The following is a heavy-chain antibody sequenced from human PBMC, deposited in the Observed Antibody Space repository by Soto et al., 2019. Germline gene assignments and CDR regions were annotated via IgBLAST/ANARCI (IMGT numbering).Heavy chain of an antibody. V-gene: IGHV3-74*01. CDR3: TRDIGGRGAY. CDR2: INEYGSTI. CDR1: GFTFSSYW. D-gene: IGHD3-16*01. J-gene: IGHJ4*02. Sequence: DVQLVESGGGLVRPGGSLRLSCAASGFTFSSYWMHWVRQVPGKGLVWVSRINEYGSTINYADSVKGRFTISRDNSKNTLYLEMNSRSAEDAAVYYCTRDIGGRGAYWGQGTLVTVSS.